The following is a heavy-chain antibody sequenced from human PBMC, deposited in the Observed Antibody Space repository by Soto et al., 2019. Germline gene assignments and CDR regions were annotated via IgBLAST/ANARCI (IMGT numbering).Heavy chain of an antibody. CDR1: GFPFSNYA. CDR2: ISGGGDNT. CDR3: AKERLARGFDY. V-gene: IGHV3-23*01. Sequence: EVQLLDSGGGLVQPGRSLRLSCEASGFPFSNYAVNWVRQAPGKGLEWVLGISGGGDNTYYADSVKGRFTISRDNSKNTVFLQMNSLRAEVTAVYYCAKERLARGFDYWGQGTLVTVSS. J-gene: IGHJ4*02.